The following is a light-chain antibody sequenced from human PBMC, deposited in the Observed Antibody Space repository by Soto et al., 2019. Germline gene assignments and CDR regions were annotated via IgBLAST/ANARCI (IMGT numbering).Light chain of an antibody. V-gene: IGKV3-20*01. CDR3: QQYGSSGT. J-gene: IGKJ1*01. CDR2: GAS. Sequence: EILLTQSPGTLSLSPGESATLSCGGRKSVSKNYLAWYQQQPRQAPRLLIYGASNRATGIPDRFSGSGSGTEFPLTISRMAPEDSAVYYCQQYGSSGTFGQGTQVDIK. CDR1: KSVSKNY.